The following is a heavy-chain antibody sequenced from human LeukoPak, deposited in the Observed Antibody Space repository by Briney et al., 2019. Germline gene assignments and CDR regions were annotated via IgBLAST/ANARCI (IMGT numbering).Heavy chain of an antibody. V-gene: IGHV3-13*01. J-gene: IGHJ4*02. CDR1: GFTFSSYD. CDR3: ARGDIAAAGGLDY. Sequence: GGSLRLSCAASGFTFSSYDRRWVRQATGKGLEWVSAIGTAGDTYYPGSVKGRFTISRENAKNSLYLQMNSLSAGDTAVYYCARGDIAAAGGLDYWGQGTLVTVSS. D-gene: IGHD6-13*01. CDR2: IGTAGDT.